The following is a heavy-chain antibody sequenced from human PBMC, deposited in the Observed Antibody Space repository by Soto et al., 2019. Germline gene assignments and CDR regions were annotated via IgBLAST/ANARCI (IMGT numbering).Heavy chain of an antibody. J-gene: IGHJ6*02. Sequence: LRLSCAASGFTFSNYAMYWVRQAPGKGLEWVAVISNDGTNKYYADSVKGRFTISRDNSKTTLYLQMNSLRAEDTAVYYCARDQMGGYSGYDYAYYYYYFMDVWGHGTTVTVSS. CDR1: GFTFSNYA. CDR3: ARDQMGGYSGYDYAYYYYYFMDV. D-gene: IGHD5-12*01. V-gene: IGHV3-30-3*01. CDR2: ISNDGTNK.